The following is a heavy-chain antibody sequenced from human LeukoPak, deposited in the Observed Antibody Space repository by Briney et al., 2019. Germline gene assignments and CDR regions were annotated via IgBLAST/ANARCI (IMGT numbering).Heavy chain of an antibody. D-gene: IGHD6-13*01. Sequence: AASVKVSCKASGGTFSSYAISWVRQAPGQGLEWMGGIIPIFGTANYAQKFQGRVTITADESTSTAYMELSSLRSEDTAVYYCAREWAIAAAGKGFDPWGQGTLVTVSS. CDR3: AREWAIAAAGKGFDP. V-gene: IGHV1-69*01. CDR2: IIPIFGTA. CDR1: GGTFSSYA. J-gene: IGHJ5*02.